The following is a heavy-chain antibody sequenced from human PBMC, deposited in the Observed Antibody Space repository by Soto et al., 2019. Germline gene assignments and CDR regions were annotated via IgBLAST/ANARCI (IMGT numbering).Heavy chain of an antibody. J-gene: IGHJ4*02. CDR1: GFTFSNYA. D-gene: IGHD3-22*01. V-gene: IGHV3-30-3*01. CDR3: ARDRVYYYDNSGYYNFDY. Sequence: QVQLVESGGGVVQPGRSLRVSCAASGFTFSNYAMHWVRQSPGKGREWVAVVSYEGSKQFYADSVEGRFTISRDSSKSTLYLHMDNLRDEDTAVYYCARDRVYYYDNSGYYNFDYWGQGTLVTVSS. CDR2: VSYEGSKQ.